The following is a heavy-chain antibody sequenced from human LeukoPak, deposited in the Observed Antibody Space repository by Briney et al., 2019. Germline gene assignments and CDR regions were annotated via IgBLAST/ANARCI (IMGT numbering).Heavy chain of an antibody. J-gene: IGHJ4*02. V-gene: IGHV3-30*03. CDR1: GFTFSSYG. CDR3: ARESYGGKGEYYFDY. CDR2: ISYDGSNK. D-gene: IGHD4-23*01. Sequence: GGSLRLSCAASGFTFSSYGMHWVRQAPGKGLEWVAVISYDGSNKYYADSVKGRFTISRDNSKNTLYLQMNSLRAEDTAVYYCARESYGGKGEYYFDYWGQGTLVTVSS.